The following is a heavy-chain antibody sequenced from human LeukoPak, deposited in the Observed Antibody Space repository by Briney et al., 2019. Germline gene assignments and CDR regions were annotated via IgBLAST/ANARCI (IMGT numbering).Heavy chain of an antibody. Sequence: SCTASGYTFTGYDINWVRQATGQGLEWVASINHNGNVNYYVDSVKGRFTISRDNAKNSLYLQMSNLRAEDTAVYFCARGGGLDVWGQGATVTVSS. J-gene: IGHJ6*02. CDR2: INHNGNVN. V-gene: IGHV3-7*04. CDR3: ARGGGLDV. CDR1: GYTFTGYD.